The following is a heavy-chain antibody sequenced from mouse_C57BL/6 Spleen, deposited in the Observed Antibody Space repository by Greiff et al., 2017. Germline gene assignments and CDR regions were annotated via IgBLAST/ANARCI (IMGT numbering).Heavy chain of an antibody. CDR3: ARGIYYAMDY. CDR1: GYTFTSYD. V-gene: IGHV1-85*01. Sequence: VQVVESGPELVKPGASVKLSCKASGYTFTSYDINWVKQRPGQGLEWIGWIYPRDGSTKYNEKFKGKATLTVDTSSSTAYMELHSLTSEDSAVYFCARGIYYAMDYWGQGTSVTVSS. J-gene: IGHJ4*01. CDR2: IYPRDGST.